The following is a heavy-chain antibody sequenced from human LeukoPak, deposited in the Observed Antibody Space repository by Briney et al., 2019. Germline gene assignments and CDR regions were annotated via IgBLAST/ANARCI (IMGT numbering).Heavy chain of an antibody. D-gene: IGHD1-26*01. J-gene: IGHJ4*02. V-gene: IGHV4-4*07. CDR2: IYSGGST. Sequence: SESLSLTCTASGGSISSYYRSWIRQPAGKGLEWIGRIYSGGSTNYNPSLKSRVAMSVDSSNNQFSLKLSSVTAADTAVFYCARENTGGYREFDYWGQGTLVTVSS. CDR3: ARENTGGYREFDY. CDR1: GGSISSYY.